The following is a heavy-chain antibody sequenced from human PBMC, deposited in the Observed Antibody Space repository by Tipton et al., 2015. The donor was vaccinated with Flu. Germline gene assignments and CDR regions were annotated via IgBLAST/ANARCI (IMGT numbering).Heavy chain of an antibody. CDR3: ARQIPAATKGRFDS. Sequence: TLSLTCTVSGGSITTYYWSWIRQSPGKGLEWIGYIYYTGNPNYNPSLRRRVTISVDTSKNQVSLKLTSVTAADTAMYYCARQIPAATKGRFDSWGQGILVTVSS. D-gene: IGHD2-2*01. CDR1: GGSITTYY. J-gene: IGHJ5*01. CDR2: IYYTGNP. V-gene: IGHV4-59*01.